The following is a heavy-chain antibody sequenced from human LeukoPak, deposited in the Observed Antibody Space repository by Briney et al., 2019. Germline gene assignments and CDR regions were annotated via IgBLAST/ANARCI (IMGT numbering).Heavy chain of an antibody. Sequence: ETLSLTCAVYGGSFSGYYWSWVRQAPGKGLDWVSMIYSGGSTNYADSVKGRFTISRDSSKNMLYLQMNSLRAEDTAVYYCVTRLAWGQGTLVTVSS. CDR1: GGSFSGYY. CDR3: VTRLA. V-gene: IGHV3-53*01. D-gene: IGHD3-16*01. J-gene: IGHJ5*02. CDR2: IYSGGST.